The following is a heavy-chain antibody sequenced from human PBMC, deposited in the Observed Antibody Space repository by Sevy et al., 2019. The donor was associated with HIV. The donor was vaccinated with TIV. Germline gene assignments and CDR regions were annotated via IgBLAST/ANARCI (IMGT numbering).Heavy chain of an antibody. CDR1: GYTFTSYG. D-gene: IGHD6-13*01. CDR3: GRGEAAGGKPIDY. CDR2: INGYNGNT. Sequence: ASVKVSCKASGYTFTSYGISWVRQAPGQGLEWMGWINGYNGNTNYGQKLQGRVTMTTDTSTNTAYMELRSLRADDTAVYYCGRGEAAGGKPIDYWGQGTLVTVSS. V-gene: IGHV1-18*04. J-gene: IGHJ4*02.